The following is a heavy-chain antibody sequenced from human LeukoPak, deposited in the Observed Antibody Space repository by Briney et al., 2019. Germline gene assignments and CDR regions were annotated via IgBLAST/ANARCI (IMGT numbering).Heavy chain of an antibody. D-gene: IGHD3-22*01. Sequence: SETLSLTCTVSGGSISSSSYYWGWIRQPPGKGLEWIGSIYYSGSTYYNPSLKSRVTISVDTSKNQFSLKLSSVTAADTAVYYCARGVGYYLGRAFDIWGQGTMVTVSS. CDR1: GGSISSSSYY. CDR3: ARGVGYYLGRAFDI. V-gene: IGHV4-39*07. CDR2: IYYSGST. J-gene: IGHJ3*02.